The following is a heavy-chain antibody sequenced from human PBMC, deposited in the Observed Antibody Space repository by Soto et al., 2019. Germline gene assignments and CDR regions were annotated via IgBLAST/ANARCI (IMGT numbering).Heavy chain of an antibody. V-gene: IGHV2-5*02. CDR2: NYWDDSK. CDR1: GFPLSTSGVG. CDR3: AHNGPEGWHLDY. D-gene: IGHD6-19*01. J-gene: IGHJ4*02. Sequence: QITLKESGPTLVRPTQTLTRTCAFSGFPLSTSGVGVGWIRQPPGKALEWLAVNYWDDSKHYSPSQRSRLTITNDASKNQVVLTVTNMDPMDTATYNCAHNGPEGWHLDYWGQGTLVTVSS.